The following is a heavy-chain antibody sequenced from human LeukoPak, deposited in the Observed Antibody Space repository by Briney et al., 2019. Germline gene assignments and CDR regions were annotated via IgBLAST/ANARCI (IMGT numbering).Heavy chain of an antibody. V-gene: IGHV4-59*02. CDR3: ARDGYNPYYYYMDV. CDR2: IYYTGST. D-gene: IGHD5-24*01. CDR1: GGSVSSYY. J-gene: IGHJ6*03. Sequence: SETLSLTCTVSGGSVSSYYWNWIRQPPGKGLEWIGYIYYTGSTNYNPSLKSRVTISVDTSKNQFSLKLSSVTAADTAVYYCARDGYNPYYYYMDVWGKGTTVTVSS.